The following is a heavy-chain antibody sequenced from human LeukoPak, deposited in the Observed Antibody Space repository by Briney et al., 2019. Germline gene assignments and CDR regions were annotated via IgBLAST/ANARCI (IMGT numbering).Heavy chain of an antibody. Sequence: GGSLRLSCAASGFTFDDYAMYWVRQAPGKGLEWVSLISGDGGSTYYADSVKGRFTISRDNSKNSLYLQMNSLRTEDTALYYCAKDPYYYDSSGYYYPDYWGQGTLVTVSS. D-gene: IGHD3-22*01. CDR1: GFTFDDYA. CDR2: ISGDGGST. V-gene: IGHV3-43*02. CDR3: AKDPYYYDSSGYYYPDY. J-gene: IGHJ4*02.